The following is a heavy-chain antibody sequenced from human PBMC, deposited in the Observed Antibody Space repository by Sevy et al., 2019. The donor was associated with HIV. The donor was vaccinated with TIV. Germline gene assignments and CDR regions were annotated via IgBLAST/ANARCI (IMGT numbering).Heavy chain of an antibody. V-gene: IGHV3-53*01. D-gene: IGHD2-15*01. CDR3: ARDERYCSGGSCPIF. CDR1: GFTVSSNY. J-gene: IGHJ4*02. Sequence: GGSLRLSCAAPGFTVSSNYMSWVRQAPGKGLEWVSVIYSGGSTYYADSVKGRFTISRDNSKNTLYLQMNSLRAEDTAVYYCARDERYCSGGSCPIFWGQGTLVTVSS. CDR2: IYSGGST.